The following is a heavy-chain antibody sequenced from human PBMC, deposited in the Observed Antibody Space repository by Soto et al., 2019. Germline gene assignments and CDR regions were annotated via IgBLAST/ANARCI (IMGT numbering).Heavy chain of an antibody. CDR1: GVSINSYY. V-gene: IGHV4-59*01. Sequence: SETLSLTCTVSGVSINSYYWSWIRQPPGKGLEWIGYVYYSGSTNSNPSLKSRVTISVDTSKNQFSLKLSSVTPADTAVYYCARDFVSGSYDYWGQGTLVTVS. CDR2: VYYSGST. CDR3: ARDFVSGSYDY. D-gene: IGHD1-26*01. J-gene: IGHJ4*02.